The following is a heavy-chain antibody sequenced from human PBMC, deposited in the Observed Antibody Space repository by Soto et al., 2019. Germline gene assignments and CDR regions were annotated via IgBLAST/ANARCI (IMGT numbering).Heavy chain of an antibody. J-gene: IGHJ4*02. V-gene: IGHV3-72*01. CDR1: GFPFSDYY. Sequence: EVQLVESGGGLVQPGGSLSLSCAASGFPFSDYYMDWVRQTPGKGLEWLGRSSDKVNNYATEYTASVKGRFTISRDGEKNSLYLQMNSLKTEDTAVYYCARDEGGPYYHWGQGTLVTVSS. CDR2: SSDKVNNYAT. D-gene: IGHD3-10*01. CDR3: ARDEGGPYYH.